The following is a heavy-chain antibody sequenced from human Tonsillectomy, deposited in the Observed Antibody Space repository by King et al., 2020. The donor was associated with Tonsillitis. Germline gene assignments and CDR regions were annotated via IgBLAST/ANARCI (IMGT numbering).Heavy chain of an antibody. V-gene: IGHV4-30-4*01. D-gene: IGHD3-16*01. CDR1: GGAINTPDSY. CDR2: IYYSGSP. J-gene: IGHJ4*02. CDR3: VRVKDLIQSLDV. Sequence: QLQESGPGLVKPSQTLSLTCTVSGGAINTPDSYWGWIRQPPGKGLEWIGFIYYSGSPYYSPSLRSRLNLSQHPSKNQFSLSLDSVTAADTAIYFCVRVKDLIQSLDVWGQGALVTVSS.